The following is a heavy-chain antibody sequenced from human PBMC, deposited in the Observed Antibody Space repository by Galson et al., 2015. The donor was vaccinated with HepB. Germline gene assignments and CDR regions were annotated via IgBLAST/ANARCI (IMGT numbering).Heavy chain of an antibody. D-gene: IGHD6-19*01. CDR2: TYYRSKWYN. J-gene: IGHJ5*02. CDR3: ARSRSGFHDWFDP. V-gene: IGHV6-1*01. Sequence: CAISGDSVSSNSAAWSWIRQSPSRGLEWLGRTYYRSKWYNDYAVSVQSRITINPDTSKNQFSLQLNSVTPEDTATYYCARSRSGFHDWFDPWGQGTLVTVSS. CDR1: GDSVSSNSAA.